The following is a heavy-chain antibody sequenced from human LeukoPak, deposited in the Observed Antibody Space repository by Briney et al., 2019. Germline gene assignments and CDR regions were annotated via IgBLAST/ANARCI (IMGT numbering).Heavy chain of an antibody. J-gene: IGHJ3*01. CDR1: GITLNSYW. V-gene: IGHV3-21*01. D-gene: IGHD3-22*01. Sequence: GGSLRLSCAASGITLNSYWMHWVRQVPGKGLVWVSSISSSSSYIYYADSVKGRFTISRDNAKNSLYLQMNSLRAEDTAVYYCARDGDYYDSRGYYYGAFDFWGQGTMVTVSS. CDR2: ISSSSSYI. CDR3: ARDGDYYDSRGYYYGAFDF.